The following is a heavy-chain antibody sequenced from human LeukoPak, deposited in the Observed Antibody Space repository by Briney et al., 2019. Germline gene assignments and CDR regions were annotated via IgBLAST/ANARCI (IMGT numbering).Heavy chain of an antibody. Sequence: ASVKVSCKVSGHTLSDLTVHWERQAPGRRPERMRGFAPEIDERVYAQKFQGRVTLTEDTSTDTAYMDLSRLRSEDTAVYYCATWVGTLRWGYFVYWGHGTLVTVSS. CDR2: FAPEIDER. CDR1: GHTLSDLT. D-gene: IGHD4-23*01. CDR3: ATWVGTLRWGYFVY. J-gene: IGHJ4*01. V-gene: IGHV1-24*01.